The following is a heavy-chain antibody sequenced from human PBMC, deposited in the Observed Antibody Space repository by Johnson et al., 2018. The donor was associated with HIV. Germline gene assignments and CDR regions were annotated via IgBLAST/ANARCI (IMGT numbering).Heavy chain of an antibody. Sequence: VQLVESGGGLIQPGGSLRLSCAASGFTVSSNYMSWVRQAPGKGLEWVSIIYSGGSTDYADSVKGRFTISRDNSKNTLYLQMNSLRAEDTAVYYCARDNVAVAGGASDIWGQGTMVTVSS. V-gene: IGHV3-53*01. CDR2: IYSGGST. CDR3: ARDNVAVAGGASDI. J-gene: IGHJ3*02. CDR1: GFTVSSNY. D-gene: IGHD6-19*01.